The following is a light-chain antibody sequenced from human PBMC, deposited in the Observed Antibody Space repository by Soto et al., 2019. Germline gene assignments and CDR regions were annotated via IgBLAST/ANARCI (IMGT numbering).Light chain of an antibody. CDR2: GAS. CDR3: QQYNNWPPIT. CDR1: QSVSSN. J-gene: IGKJ5*01. V-gene: IGKV3-15*01. Sequence: EIVMTQSPATLSVSPGERATLSCRASQSVSSNLAWYQQKPGQAPRLLIYGASTRATGIPARFSGSGSGTEFTLTISSLQSEDFAVYYWQQYNNWPPITCGQGTRLDIK.